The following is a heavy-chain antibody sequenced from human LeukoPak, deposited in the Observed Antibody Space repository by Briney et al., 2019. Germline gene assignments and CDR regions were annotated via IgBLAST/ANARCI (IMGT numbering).Heavy chain of an antibody. V-gene: IGHV4-59*01. CDR3: AGTAGKWELLDY. CDR1: GGSISSYY. D-gene: IGHD1-26*01. J-gene: IGHJ4*02. CDR2: IYYSGST. Sequence: SETLSLTCTVSGGSISSYYWSWVRQPPGKGLEWIGYIYYSGSTNYNPPPTSRVTISVDTSKNQFSLQLSSVTAADTAVYYCAGTAGKWELLDYWGQGTLVTVSS.